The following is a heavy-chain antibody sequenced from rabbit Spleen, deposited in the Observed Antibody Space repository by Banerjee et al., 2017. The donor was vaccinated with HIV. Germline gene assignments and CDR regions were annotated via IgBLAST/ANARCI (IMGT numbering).Heavy chain of an antibody. CDR2: IDVTKSGST. CDR1: GLDFTNNYW. J-gene: IGHJ4*01. D-gene: IGHD1-1*01. V-gene: IGHV1S45*01. CDR3: ARDNGSGDYIDVYFDL. Sequence: QEQLVESGGGLVKPGGTLTLTCTASGLDFTNNYWICWVRQAPGKGLEWIACIDVTKSGSTYYTNWAKGRFTISKTSSTTVTLQMTSLTVADTATYFCARDNGSGDYIDVYFDLWGPGTLVTVS.